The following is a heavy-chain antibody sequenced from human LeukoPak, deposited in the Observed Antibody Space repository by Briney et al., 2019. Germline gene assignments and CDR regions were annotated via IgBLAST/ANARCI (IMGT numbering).Heavy chain of an antibody. CDR1: GGTFRTNA. V-gene: IGHV1-69*15. Sequence: ASVKVSCKAPGGTFRTNAISWVRQAPGQGLEWMGIIIPMFGRTKYAQKLQGRVTITADESTTTAYMELTSLSSEDSGIYYCARNSRAKYQLLPGDFDQWGPGTLVTVSS. CDR2: IIPMFGRT. J-gene: IGHJ4*02. D-gene: IGHD2-2*01. CDR3: ARNSRAKYQLLPGDFDQ.